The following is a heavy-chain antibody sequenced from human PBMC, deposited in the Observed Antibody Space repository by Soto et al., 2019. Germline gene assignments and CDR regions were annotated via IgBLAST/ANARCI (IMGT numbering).Heavy chain of an antibody. CDR2: INPIVGST. V-gene: IGHV1-46*01. CDR1: GYTFTRYY. J-gene: IGHJ5*02. Sequence: ASVKVSCKGSGYTFTRYYMHWGRQAPGQGLEWMGIINPIVGSTNYAQKFQGRVTMTADESTSTVYMELSSLRSEDTAVYYCARDYRKNWFDPWGQGTLVTVSS. CDR3: ARDYRKNWFDP.